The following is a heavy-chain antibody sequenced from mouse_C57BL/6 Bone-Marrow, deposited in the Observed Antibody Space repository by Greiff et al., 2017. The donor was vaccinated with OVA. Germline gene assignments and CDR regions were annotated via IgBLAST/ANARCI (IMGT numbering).Heavy chain of an antibody. Sequence: EVKVVESGGDLVKPGGSLKLSCAASGFTFSSYGMSWVRQTPDKRLEWVATISSGGSYTYYPDIVKGRFTISRDNAKNTLYLQMSSLKSEDTAMYYCARPPYYYGRDWYFDVWGTGTTVTVSS. V-gene: IGHV5-6*01. CDR1: GFTFSSYG. CDR2: ISSGGSYT. D-gene: IGHD1-1*01. J-gene: IGHJ1*03. CDR3: ARPPYYYGRDWYFDV.